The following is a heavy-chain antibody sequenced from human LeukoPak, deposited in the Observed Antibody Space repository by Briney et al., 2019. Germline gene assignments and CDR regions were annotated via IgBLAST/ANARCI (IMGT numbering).Heavy chain of an antibody. V-gene: IGHV7-4-1*02. CDR3: ARVEQWLVQGEYFQH. D-gene: IGHD6-19*01. Sequence: ASVKVSCKASGGTFSSYAISWVRQAPGQGLEWMGWINTNTGNPTYAQCFTGRFVFSLDTSVSTAYLQISSLKAEDTAVYYCARVEQWLVQGEYFQHWGQGTLVTVSS. CDR2: INTNTGNP. J-gene: IGHJ1*01. CDR1: GGTFSSYA.